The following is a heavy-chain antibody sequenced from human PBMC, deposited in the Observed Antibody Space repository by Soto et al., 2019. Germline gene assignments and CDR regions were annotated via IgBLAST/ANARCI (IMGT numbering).Heavy chain of an antibody. Sequence: PGGSLRLSCSASGFAFNSYAMHWVRQAPGKGLEFVSAISSYGADTYYAGSVKGRLAISRDNSKNTLCLQMSSLRAEDTALYYCVKEGYMRSDWYGQFDYWGQGALVTVSS. V-gene: IGHV3-64D*06. CDR1: GFAFNSYA. CDR2: ISSYGADT. CDR3: VKEGYMRSDWYGQFDY. J-gene: IGHJ4*02. D-gene: IGHD6-19*01.